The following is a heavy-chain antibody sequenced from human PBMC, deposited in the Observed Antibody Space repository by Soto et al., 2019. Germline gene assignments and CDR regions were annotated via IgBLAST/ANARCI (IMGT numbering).Heavy chain of an antibody. J-gene: IGHJ5*02. Sequence: PGGSLRLSCAASGFTFSSYAMSWVRQAPGKGLEWVSAISGSGGSTYYADSVKGRFTISRDNSKNTLYLQMNSLRAEDTAVYYCAKDLWTAGRFSEYSSFYNWFDPWGQGTLVTVSS. CDR2: ISGSGGST. D-gene: IGHD6-6*01. V-gene: IGHV3-23*01. CDR3: AKDLWTAGRFSEYSSFYNWFDP. CDR1: GFTFSSYA.